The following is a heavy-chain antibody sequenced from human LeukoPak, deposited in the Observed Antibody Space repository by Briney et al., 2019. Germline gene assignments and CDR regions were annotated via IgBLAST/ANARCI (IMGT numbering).Heavy chain of an antibody. V-gene: IGHV4-38-2*01. J-gene: IGHJ6*03. CDR3: ARMSSLARGVIMVYYYYYMDV. Sequence: PSETLSLTCAVSGYSISSGYYWGWIRQPPGKGLEWIGSIYHSGSTYYNPSLKSRVTISVDTSKNQFSLKLSSVTAADTAVYYCARMSSLARGVIMVYYYYYMDVWGKGTTVTVSS. D-gene: IGHD3-10*01. CDR2: IYHSGST. CDR1: GYSISSGYY.